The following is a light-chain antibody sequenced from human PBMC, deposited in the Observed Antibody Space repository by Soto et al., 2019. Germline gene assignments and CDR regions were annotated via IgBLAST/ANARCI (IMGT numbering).Light chain of an antibody. CDR3: QQYRSSPWT. V-gene: IGKV3-20*01. Sequence: EIVLTQSPGTLSLSPGERATPSCRASQSVSSSYLAWYQQTPGQAPRLLMYGAPRRATGIADRFTGSGSGRDFTLTISRLEPEDFAVYYCQQYRSSPWTFGQGTKVDI. J-gene: IGKJ1*01. CDR2: GAP. CDR1: QSVSSSY.